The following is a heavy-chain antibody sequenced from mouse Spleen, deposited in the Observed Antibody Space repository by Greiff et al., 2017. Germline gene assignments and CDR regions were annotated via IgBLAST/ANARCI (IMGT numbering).Heavy chain of an antibody. D-gene: IGHD1-2*01. CDR3: ARNGGYGDAMDY. Sequence: VQLQQSGPGLVQPSQSLSITCTVSGFSLTSYGVHWVRQSPGKGLEWLGVIWSGGSTDYNAAFISRLSISKDNSKSQVFFKMNSLQADDTAIYYCARNGGYGDAMDYWGQGTSVTVSS. J-gene: IGHJ4*01. CDR1: GFSLTSYG. V-gene: IGHV2-2*01. CDR2: IWSGGST.